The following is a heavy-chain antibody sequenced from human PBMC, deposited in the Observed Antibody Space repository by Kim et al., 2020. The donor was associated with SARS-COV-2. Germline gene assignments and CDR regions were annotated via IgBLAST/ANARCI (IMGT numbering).Heavy chain of an antibody. CDR1: GFSISQYD. D-gene: IGHD3-10*01. Sequence: GGSLRLSCVASGFSISQYDMSWVRQAPGKGLHWVSSIVGISRGTYYADSVKGRFTISRDNSKNTLYLQMNSLRAEDTAQYYCAKGRGHPVEYYYFVNGG. CDR3: AKGRGHPVEYYYFVN. V-gene: IGHV3-23*01. CDR2: IVGISRGT. J-gene: IGHJ4*01.